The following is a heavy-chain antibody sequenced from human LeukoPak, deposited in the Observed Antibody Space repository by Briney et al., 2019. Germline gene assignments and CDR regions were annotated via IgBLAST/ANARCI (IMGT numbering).Heavy chain of an antibody. D-gene: IGHD3-10*01. CDR3: TKRGTGGSGSHMDS. Sequence: GGSQRLSCVASGFIFRDYAMNWVRQAPGKGLEWVATISGRTGATYYGDSVKGRFTISRDNSENTLYLQMDSLRAEDTALYYCTKRGTGGSGSHMDSWGQGILVTVSS. CDR1: GFIFRDYA. V-gene: IGHV3-23*01. J-gene: IGHJ4*02. CDR2: ISGRTGAT.